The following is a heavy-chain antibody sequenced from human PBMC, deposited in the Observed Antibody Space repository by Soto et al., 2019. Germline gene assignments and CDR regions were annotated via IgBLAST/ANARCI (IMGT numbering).Heavy chain of an antibody. V-gene: IGHV4-59*02. CDR2: IYYGGST. Sequence: PSETLSLTCTVSGGSVSSYYWNWIRQTPGKGLEWIAYIYYGGSTNHNPSLKSRVTISADKSKNQFSLKLSSVTAADTAVYYCARTLSRPYYYDSSGYLDYWGQGTLVTVSS. D-gene: IGHD3-22*01. CDR1: GGSVSSYY. CDR3: ARTLSRPYYYDSSGYLDY. J-gene: IGHJ4*02.